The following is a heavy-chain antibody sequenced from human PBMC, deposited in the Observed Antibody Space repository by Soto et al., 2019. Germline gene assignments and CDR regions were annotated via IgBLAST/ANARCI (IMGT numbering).Heavy chain of an antibody. J-gene: IGHJ4*02. CDR1: GFTFSSYA. Sequence: QVQLVESGGGVVQPGRSLRLSCAASGFTFSSYAMHWVRQAPGKGLEWVAVISYDGSNKYYADSVKGRFTISRDNSKNPLYLQMNSLRAEDTAVYYCARDFRFFDWLLYYWGQGTLVTVSS. D-gene: IGHD3-9*01. CDR3: ARDFRFFDWLLYY. V-gene: IGHV3-30-3*01. CDR2: ISYDGSNK.